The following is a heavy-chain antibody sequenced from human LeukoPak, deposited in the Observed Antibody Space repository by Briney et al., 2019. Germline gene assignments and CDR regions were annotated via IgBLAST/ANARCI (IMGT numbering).Heavy chain of an antibody. V-gene: IGHV3-53*01. Sequence: GGSLRLSCAASGFAVSSNYMSWVRQAPGKGLEWVSVIYSGSNIHYTESVKGRFTISRDNSRNTLYLQMNSLRVEDTAVYYCARNLGATGPHDAFDIWGQGTMVTVSS. CDR1: GFAVSSNY. J-gene: IGHJ3*02. D-gene: IGHD1-26*01. CDR3: ARNLGATGPHDAFDI. CDR2: IYSGSNI.